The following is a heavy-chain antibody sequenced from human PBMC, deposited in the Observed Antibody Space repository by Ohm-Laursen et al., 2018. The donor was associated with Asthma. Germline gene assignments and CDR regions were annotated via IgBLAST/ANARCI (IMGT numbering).Heavy chain of an antibody. V-gene: IGHV3-48*01. CDR3: ARRDFSGGDPNAAFDI. CDR2: ISSSSSTI. CDR1: GFTFSSYS. J-gene: IGHJ3*02. Sequence: SLRLSCAASGFTFSSYSMNWVRQAPGKGLEWVSYISSSSSTIYYADSVKGRFTISRDNSKSTLYMQMNSLRAEDTAVYYCARRDFSGGDPNAAFDIWGQGTMVTVSS. D-gene: IGHD2-21*02.